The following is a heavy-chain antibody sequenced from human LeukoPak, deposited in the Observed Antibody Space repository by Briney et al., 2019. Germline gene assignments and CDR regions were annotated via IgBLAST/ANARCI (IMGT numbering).Heavy chain of an antibody. Sequence: GGSLRLSCAASGFTFSSYAMSWVRQAPGKGLEWVSAISGSGGSTYYADSVKGRFTISRDNSKNTLYLQMNSLRAEDTAVYYCAKGVFCSGGSCYPYPFDYWGQGTLVTVSS. V-gene: IGHV3-23*01. CDR1: GFTFSSYA. CDR2: ISGSGGST. CDR3: AKGVFCSGGSCYPYPFDY. J-gene: IGHJ4*02. D-gene: IGHD2-15*01.